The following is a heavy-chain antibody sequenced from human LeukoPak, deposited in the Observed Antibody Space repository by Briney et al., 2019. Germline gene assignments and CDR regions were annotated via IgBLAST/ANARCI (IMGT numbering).Heavy chain of an antibody. CDR1: GFTFSSYG. V-gene: IGHV3-30*18. CDR3: AKPPPLGIVGATDQFAFDI. J-gene: IGHJ3*02. Sequence: GGSLRLSCAASGFTFSSYGMHWVRQAPGKGLEWVAVISYDGSNKYYADSVKGRFTISRDNSKNTLYLQMNSLRAEDTAVYYCAKPPPLGIVGATDQFAFDIWGQGTMVTVSS. CDR2: ISYDGSNK. D-gene: IGHD1-26*01.